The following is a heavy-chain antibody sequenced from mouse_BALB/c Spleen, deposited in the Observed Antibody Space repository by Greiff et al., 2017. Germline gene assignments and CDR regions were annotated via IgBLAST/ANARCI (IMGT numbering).Heavy chain of an antibody. D-gene: IGHD2-1*01. CDR3: ARHVDGNFYFDY. CDR2: ISSGGSYT. V-gene: IGHV5-6*03. J-gene: IGHJ2*01. CDR1: GFTFSSYG. Sequence: EVKLMESGGGLVKPGGSLKLSCAASGFTFSSYGMSWVRQTPDKRLEWVATISSGGSYTYYPDSVKGRFTISRDNAKNTLYLQMSSLKSEDTAMYYCARHVDGNFYFDYWGQGTTLTVSS.